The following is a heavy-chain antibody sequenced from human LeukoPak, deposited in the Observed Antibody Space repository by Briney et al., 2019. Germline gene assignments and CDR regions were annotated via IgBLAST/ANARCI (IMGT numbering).Heavy chain of an antibody. V-gene: IGHV3-30*18. Sequence: GGSLRLSCAASGFTFSSYGMHWVRQAPGKGLEWVAVISYDGSNKYYADSVKGRFTISRDNSKNTLYLQMNSLRAEDTAVYYCAKDYYRRFYYFDYWGQGTLVTASS. J-gene: IGHJ4*02. CDR1: GFTFSSYG. D-gene: IGHD3-10*01. CDR2: ISYDGSNK. CDR3: AKDYYRRFYYFDY.